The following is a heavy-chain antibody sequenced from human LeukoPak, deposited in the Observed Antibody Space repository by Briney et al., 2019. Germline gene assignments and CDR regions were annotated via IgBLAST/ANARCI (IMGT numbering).Heavy chain of an antibody. D-gene: IGHD1-14*01. V-gene: IGHV3-48*01. J-gene: IGHJ4*02. CDR2: ISSSSSTI. CDR1: GFTFSSYG. CDR3: TRDPRNLDY. Sequence: GGSLRLSCAASGFTFSSYGMTWVRQAPGKGLEWVSYISSSSSTIYYADSVKGRFTISRDNAKNSLYLQMNSLRVEDTAVYCCTRDPRNLDYWGQGTLVTVSS.